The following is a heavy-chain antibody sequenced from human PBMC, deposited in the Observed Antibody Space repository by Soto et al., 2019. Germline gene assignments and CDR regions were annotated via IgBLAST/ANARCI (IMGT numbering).Heavy chain of an antibody. CDR2: IIPIFGTA. CDR1: GGTFSSYA. D-gene: IGHD3-10*01. V-gene: IGHV1-69*06. J-gene: IGHJ6*02. Sequence: SVKVSCKASGGTFSSYAISWVRQAPGQGLEWMGGIIPIFGTANYAQKFQGRVTITADKSTSTAYMELSSLRPEDTAVYYCARARTSITMVRGVYYYGMDVWRQGTTVTVSS. CDR3: ARARTSITMVRGVYYYGMDV.